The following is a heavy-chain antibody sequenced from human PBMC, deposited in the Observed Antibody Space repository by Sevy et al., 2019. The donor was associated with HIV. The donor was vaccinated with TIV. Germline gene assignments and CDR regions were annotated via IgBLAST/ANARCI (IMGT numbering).Heavy chain of an antibody. D-gene: IGHD3-10*01. CDR2: INHSAST. V-gene: IGHV4-34*01. CDR1: GGSFSGYY. J-gene: IGHJ4*02. CDR3: ARLSPPDYYGSGSYYKVSDY. Sequence: SETLSLTCAVYGGSFSGYYWSWIRQPPGKGLEWIGEINHSASTNYNPSLKSRVTISVDTSKNQFSLNLCSVTAAVPAAYYCARLSPPDYYGSGSYYKVSDYWGQGTLVTVSS.